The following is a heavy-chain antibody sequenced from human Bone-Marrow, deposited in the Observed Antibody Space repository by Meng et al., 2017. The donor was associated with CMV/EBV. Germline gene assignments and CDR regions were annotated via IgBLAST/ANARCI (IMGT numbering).Heavy chain of an antibody. CDR1: GGPISSSRYS. V-gene: IGHV4-39*07. J-gene: IGHJ5*02. Sequence: SETLSSTCTVPGGPISSSRYSWGWIRQPPGKGLEWIGSIYYSGSTYYNPSLKSRVTISVNTSKNQFSLKLSSVTAADTDVYYCARGVLLWFGDLNWFDPWGQGTLVTVSS. D-gene: IGHD3-10*01. CDR3: ARGVLLWFGDLNWFDP. CDR2: IYYSGST.